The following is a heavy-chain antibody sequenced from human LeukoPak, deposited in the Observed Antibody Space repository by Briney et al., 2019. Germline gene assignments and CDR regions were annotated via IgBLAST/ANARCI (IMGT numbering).Heavy chain of an antibody. D-gene: IGHD1-26*01. CDR3: AREFAGSASGAGY. CDR1: GFTFSSYW. CDR2: MSVSSGLI. Sequence: GSLRLSCAASGFTFSSYWMNWVRQAPGMGLEWVSSMSVSSGLIYYADSVKGRFTISRDNAKSSLYLQMNRLRVEDTAVYYCAREFAGSASGAGYWGQGTLVTVSS. J-gene: IGHJ4*02. V-gene: IGHV3-21*01.